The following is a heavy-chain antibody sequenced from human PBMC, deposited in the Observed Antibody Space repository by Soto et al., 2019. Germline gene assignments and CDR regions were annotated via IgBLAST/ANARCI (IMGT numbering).Heavy chain of an antibody. CDR3: ARQAGAFGYYMDV. J-gene: IGHJ6*03. CDR1: GGSISTSYYY. V-gene: IGHV4-39*01. CDR2: IYYTRTT. D-gene: IGHD3-16*01. Sequence: QLQLQESGPGLVKPSETLSLTCTVSGGSISTSYYYWGWIRQSPGKGLEWIGAIYYTRTTYYNPPLQSRATISVDTSKNQFSLKMSSVTAADTAVYFCARQAGAFGYYMDVWGKGPTVTVSS.